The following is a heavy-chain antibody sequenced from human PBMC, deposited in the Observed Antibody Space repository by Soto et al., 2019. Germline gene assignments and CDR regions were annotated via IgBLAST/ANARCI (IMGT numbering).Heavy chain of an antibody. V-gene: IGHV4-34*01. Sequence: SETLSLTCAVYGGSFSGYYWTWIRQPPGTGLEWIGEINHSGSTNYNPSLKSRVTMSVDTSNNQFSLKLSSVSAADTAVYYCARGPSGDKVDYWGQGTLVTVSS. J-gene: IGHJ4*02. D-gene: IGHD7-27*01. CDR1: GGSFSGYY. CDR3: ARGPSGDKVDY. CDR2: INHSGST.